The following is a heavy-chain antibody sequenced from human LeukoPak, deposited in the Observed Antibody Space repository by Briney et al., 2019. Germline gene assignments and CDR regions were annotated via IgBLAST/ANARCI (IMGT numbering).Heavy chain of an antibody. V-gene: IGHV4-59*01. J-gene: IGHJ4*02. D-gene: IGHD5-12*01. CDR3: ARAPVATPSEFDY. CDR2: IYSSGST. Sequence: SETLSLTCTVSGGSISGYYWGWIRQPPGKGLEWIGYIYSSGSTNYNPSLKSRVTISVDTSKNQFSLKLSSVTAADTAVYYCARAPVATPSEFDYWGQGTLVTVSS. CDR1: GGSISGYY.